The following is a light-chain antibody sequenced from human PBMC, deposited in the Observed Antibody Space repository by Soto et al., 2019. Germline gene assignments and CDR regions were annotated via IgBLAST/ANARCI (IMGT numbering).Light chain of an antibody. CDR1: QSISSW. Sequence: DIQMTQSPSTLSASVGDRVTITCRASQSISSWLAWYQQKPGKAPKLLIYDASSLESGVPSRFSGSGPGTEFTLTISSLQPDDFATYYCQQYNGFPWTFGQGPRWIT. CDR2: DAS. V-gene: IGKV1-5*01. J-gene: IGKJ1*01. CDR3: QQYNGFPWT.